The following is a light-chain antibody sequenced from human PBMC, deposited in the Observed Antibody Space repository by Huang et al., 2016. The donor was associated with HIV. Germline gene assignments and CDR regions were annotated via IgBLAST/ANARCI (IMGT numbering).Light chain of an antibody. V-gene: IGKV3D-15*01. J-gene: IGKJ2*02. Sequence: EIVMTQSPATLSVSPGERATLSCRASQSVSSNLAWYQQKPGQAPRLLIYGESTRATGIPARFSGSGSGTEFTLTISSLQSEDFAVYYCQQYNNRPPSTFGQGTKLEIK. CDR2: GES. CDR1: QSVSSN. CDR3: QQYNNRPPST.